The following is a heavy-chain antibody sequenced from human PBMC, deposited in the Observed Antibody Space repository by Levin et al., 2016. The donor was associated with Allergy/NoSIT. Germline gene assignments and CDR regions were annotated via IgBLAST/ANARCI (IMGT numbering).Heavy chain of an antibody. CDR3: ARDDDGGWFGNLGFFHH. V-gene: IGHV3-21*01. J-gene: IGHJ1*01. CDR2: LSGSGSHI. D-gene: IGHD3-10*01. CDR1: GFTFGDFT. Sequence: GGSLRLSCAGSGFTFGDFTMNWVRQPPGKGLEWIASLSGSGSHIFYADSVKGRFTVSRDNAKRSLYLEMNGLRADDTAVYYCARDDDGGWFGNLGFFHHWGQGTPVTVS.